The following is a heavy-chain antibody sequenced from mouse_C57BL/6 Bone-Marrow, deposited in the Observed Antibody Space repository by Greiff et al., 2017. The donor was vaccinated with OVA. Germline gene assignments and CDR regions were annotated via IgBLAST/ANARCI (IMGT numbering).Heavy chain of an antibody. V-gene: IGHV1-42*01. CDR2: IHPSTGGT. D-gene: IGHD1-1*01. CDR3: ARPYCGSSYDYAMDY. Sequence: VQLQQPGPELVKPGASVKISCKASGYSFTGYYMNWVKQSPEKSLEWIGEIHPSTGGTTYNQKFKAKATLTVDKSSSTAYMQRKSLTSEDSAVYYCARPYCGSSYDYAMDYWGQGTSVTVSS. J-gene: IGHJ4*01. CDR1: GYSFTGYY.